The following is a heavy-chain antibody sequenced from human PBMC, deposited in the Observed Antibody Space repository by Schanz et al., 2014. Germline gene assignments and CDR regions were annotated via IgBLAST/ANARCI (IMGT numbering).Heavy chain of an antibody. CDR3: ATLDYADSVS. V-gene: IGHV1-46*01. Sequence: QVQLVQSGAEVKKPGASVKVSCKASGYTFTSYFIHWVRQAPGQGLEWMGIINLYGGNTNYAQKLQGRVTMTTDTSTSTAYMELRSLRSDDTAVYYCATLDYADSVSWGQGTLVTVSS. D-gene: IGHD4-17*01. CDR1: GYTFTSYF. CDR2: INLYGGNT. J-gene: IGHJ5*02.